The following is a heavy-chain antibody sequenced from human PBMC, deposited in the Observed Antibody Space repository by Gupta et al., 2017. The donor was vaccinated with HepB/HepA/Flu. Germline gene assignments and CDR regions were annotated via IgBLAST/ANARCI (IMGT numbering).Heavy chain of an antibody. V-gene: IGHV3-21*01. J-gene: IGHJ4*02. CDR2: ISSSSSYI. CDR1: GFTFSSYS. CDR3: ARAVYSNYVSLLDY. D-gene: IGHD4-4*01. Sequence: EVQLVESGGGLVKPGGSLRLSCAASGFTFSSYSMNWVRQAPGKGLEGVSSISSSSSYIYYADSVKGRFTISRDNAKNSLYLQMNSLRAEDTAVYYCARAVYSNYVSLLDYWGQGTLVTVSS.